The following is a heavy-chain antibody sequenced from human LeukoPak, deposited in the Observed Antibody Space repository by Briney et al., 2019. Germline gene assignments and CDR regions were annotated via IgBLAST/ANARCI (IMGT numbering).Heavy chain of an antibody. V-gene: IGHV4-59*08. D-gene: IGHD3-16*01. CDR2: IYFSGTT. CDR3: ARHVWLGPFDI. J-gene: IGHJ3*02. CDR1: GGSIRSYY. Sequence: PSETLSLTCTVSGGSIRSYYWSWIRQPPGKGLEWIGYIYFSGTTYYNPSLKSRVTISLDTSKTQFSLKLSSVTAADTAIYYCARHVWLGPFDIWGQGTMVTVSS.